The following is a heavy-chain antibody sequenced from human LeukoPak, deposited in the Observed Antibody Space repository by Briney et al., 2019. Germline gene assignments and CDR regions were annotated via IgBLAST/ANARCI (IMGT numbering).Heavy chain of an antibody. CDR3: ARWGDGYNYLSY. Sequence: EGSLRLSCAASGFTFSSYSVNWVRQAPGKGLDWLSYITSSSNTIYYADSVRGRFTISRDNAKNSLYLQMHSLRAEDTAVYYCARWGDGYNYLSYWGQGTLVTVSS. CDR2: ITSSSNTI. J-gene: IGHJ4*02. V-gene: IGHV3-48*01. D-gene: IGHD5-24*01. CDR1: GFTFSSYS.